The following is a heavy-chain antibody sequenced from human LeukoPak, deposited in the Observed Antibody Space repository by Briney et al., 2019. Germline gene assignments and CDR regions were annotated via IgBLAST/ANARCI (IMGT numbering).Heavy chain of an antibody. CDR1: GGSISSGGYY. D-gene: IGHD3-3*01. J-gene: IGHJ5*02. Sequence: PSETLSLTCTVSGGSISSGGYYWSWIRQHPGKGLEWIVYIYYSGSTYHNPALKSRVTISVDTSKNQFSLKLSSVTAADTAVYYCARGVATIFGVVIILDWFDPWGQGTLVTVS. V-gene: IGHV4-31*03. CDR3: ARGVATIFGVVIILDWFDP. CDR2: IYYSGST.